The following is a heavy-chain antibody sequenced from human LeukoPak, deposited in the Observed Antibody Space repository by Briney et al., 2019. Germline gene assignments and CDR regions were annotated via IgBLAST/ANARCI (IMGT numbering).Heavy chain of an antibody. CDR1: GCTFTSYD. Sequence: ASVKVSCKASGCTFTSYDINWVRQATGQGLEWMGWMNPNSGNTGYAQKFQGRVTMTRNTSISTAYMELSSLRPEDTAVYYCARAERDSSGYYKDYWGQGTLVTVSS. CDR3: ARAERDSSGYYKDY. J-gene: IGHJ4*02. V-gene: IGHV1-8*01. CDR2: MNPNSGNT. D-gene: IGHD3-22*01.